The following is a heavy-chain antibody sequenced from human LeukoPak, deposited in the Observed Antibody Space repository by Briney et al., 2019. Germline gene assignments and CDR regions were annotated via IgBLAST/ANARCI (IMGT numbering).Heavy chain of an antibody. D-gene: IGHD1-26*01. J-gene: IGHJ3*01. CDR2: INPNSGGT. CDR3: ARGRGSLRDTLDF. V-gene: IGHV1-2*02. CDR1: GYTFTGHY. Sequence: ASVKVSCKASGYTFTGHYMHWVRQAPGQGLEWMGWINPNSGGTNYAQNFQGRVTMTRDTSISTAHMELSSLGSDDTAVYYCARGRGSLRDTLDFWGQGTMVTVSS.